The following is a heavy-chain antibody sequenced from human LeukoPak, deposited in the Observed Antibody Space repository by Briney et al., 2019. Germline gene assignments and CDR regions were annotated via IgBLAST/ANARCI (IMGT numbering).Heavy chain of an antibody. J-gene: IGHJ4*02. CDR1: GFTFRNYI. CDR3: ARVQGGGSRTADY. V-gene: IGHV3-30*04. CDR2: IIENGSNQ. D-gene: IGHD1-14*01. Sequence: GRSLRLSCAASGFTFRNYIMHWVRQAPGKGLDWVAVIIENGSNQYYADSVKGRFTVSRDNSKNTLFLQMNSLRGEDTAMYYCARVQGGGSRTADYWGQGTLVTVSS.